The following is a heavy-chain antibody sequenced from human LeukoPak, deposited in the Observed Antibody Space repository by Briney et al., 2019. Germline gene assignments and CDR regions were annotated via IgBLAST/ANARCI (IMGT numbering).Heavy chain of an antibody. V-gene: IGHV1-69*04. CDR3: ASQSGYSYGPLDY. Sequence: GASVKVSCKASGGTFSSYAISWVRQAPGQGLEWMGRIIPILGIANYAQKFQGRVTITADKSTSTAYMELSSQRSEDTAVYYCASQSGYSYGPLDYWGQGTLVTVSS. J-gene: IGHJ4*02. CDR2: IIPILGIA. CDR1: GGTFSSYA. D-gene: IGHD5-18*01.